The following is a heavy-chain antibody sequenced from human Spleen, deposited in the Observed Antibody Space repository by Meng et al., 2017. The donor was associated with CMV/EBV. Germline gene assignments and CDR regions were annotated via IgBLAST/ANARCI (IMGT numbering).Heavy chain of an antibody. CDR2: SSGSGTST. D-gene: IGHD2/OR15-2a*01. Sequence: LSPTCAASGFSFSSYDMSWVRQAPGKGLEWVSASSGSGTSTYYADSVKGRFTISRDNSKNTLYLQMNSLRAEDTAVYYCAKDFYYFHYWGQGTLVTVSS. V-gene: IGHV3-23*01. J-gene: IGHJ4*02. CDR3: AKDFYYFHY. CDR1: GFSFSSYD.